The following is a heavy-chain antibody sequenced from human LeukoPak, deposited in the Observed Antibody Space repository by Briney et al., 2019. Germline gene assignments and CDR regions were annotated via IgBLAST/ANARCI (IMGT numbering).Heavy chain of an antibody. CDR1: GYPFSDYY. CDR2: INPKNGDT. CDR3: ARLSAL. V-gene: IGHV1-2*02. Sequence: GASVKVSRKTSGYPFSDYYIHWIRQASGQGLESMGWINPKNGDTKYAQRSQGRLTITMDTSIDTVYMELRSLRYDDTAVYYCARLSALWGQGTLVTVSS. J-gene: IGHJ4*02.